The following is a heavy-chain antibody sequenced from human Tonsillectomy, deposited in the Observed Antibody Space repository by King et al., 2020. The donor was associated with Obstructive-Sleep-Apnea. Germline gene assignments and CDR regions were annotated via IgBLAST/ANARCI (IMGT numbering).Heavy chain of an antibody. V-gene: IGHV4-39*01. D-gene: IGHD2-15*01. J-gene: IGHJ4*02. CDR1: GGSISSSNYF. CDR3: ARHELAIAANDY. CDR2: IFYSGST. Sequence: MTLQESGPGLVKPSETLSLTGTVSGGSISSSNYFWGWIRQPPGKGLEWIGSIFYSGSTYYRPSLKSRVTISVDTSKNQYSLKMRSVTAADTAVYYCARHELAIAANDYWGQGTLVTVSS.